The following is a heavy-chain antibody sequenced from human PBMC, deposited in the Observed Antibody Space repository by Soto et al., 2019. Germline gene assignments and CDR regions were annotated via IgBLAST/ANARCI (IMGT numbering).Heavy chain of an antibody. CDR2: INPDNGNT. D-gene: IGHD6-13*01. CDR1: GYTFTRYT. J-gene: IGHJ5*02. V-gene: IGHV1-3*01. CDR3: ARGISAGLLDP. Sequence: QVQLVQSGAEVKKPGASVKISCKASGYTFTRYTMNWVRQAPGQRLEWMGWINPDNGNTKSSQKFQDRVIITRDTDASTAYMDLSSLRSEATAVYYCARGISAGLLDPWGQGTLVTVSS.